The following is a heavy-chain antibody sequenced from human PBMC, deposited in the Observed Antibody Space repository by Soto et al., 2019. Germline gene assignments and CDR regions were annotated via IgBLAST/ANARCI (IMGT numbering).Heavy chain of an antibody. Sequence: ASVKVSCKASGYTFTSYYMHWVRQAPGQGLEWMGIINPSGGSTSCAQKFQGRVTMTRDTSTSTVYMELSSLRSEDTAVYYCAREDIVVVPAAMTGHGMDVWGQGTTVTVSS. V-gene: IGHV1-46*01. J-gene: IGHJ6*02. CDR1: GYTFTSYY. D-gene: IGHD2-2*01. CDR3: AREDIVVVPAAMTGHGMDV. CDR2: INPSGGST.